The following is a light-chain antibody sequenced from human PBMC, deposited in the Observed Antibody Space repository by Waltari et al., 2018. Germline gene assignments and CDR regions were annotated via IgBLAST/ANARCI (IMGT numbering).Light chain of an antibody. V-gene: IGKV1-39*01. CDR3: QQSYSTPYT. CDR2: AAS. J-gene: IGKJ2*01. Sequence: DIQMTQSPSSLSTSVGVRVTITCRASQSISSYLNWYQQKPGKAPKLLIYAASSLHSGVPSRFSGSGSGTAFTLTISSLQPEDFAIYYCQQSYSTPYTFGQGTKLEIK. CDR1: QSISSY.